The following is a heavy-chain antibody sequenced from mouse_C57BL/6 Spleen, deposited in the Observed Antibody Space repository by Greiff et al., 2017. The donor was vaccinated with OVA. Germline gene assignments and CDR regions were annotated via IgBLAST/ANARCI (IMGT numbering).Heavy chain of an antibody. CDR2: IYPGSGST. V-gene: IGHV1-55*01. J-gene: IGHJ2*01. D-gene: IGHD2-4*01. CDR3: ASSIYYDYDAYY. Sequence: VQLQQPGAELVKPGASVKMSCKASGYTFTSYWITWVKQRPGQGLEWIGDIYPGSGSTNYNEKFKSKATLTVDTASSTAYMQLSSLTSEDSAVYYCASSIYYDYDAYYWGQGTTLTVSS. CDR1: GYTFTSYW.